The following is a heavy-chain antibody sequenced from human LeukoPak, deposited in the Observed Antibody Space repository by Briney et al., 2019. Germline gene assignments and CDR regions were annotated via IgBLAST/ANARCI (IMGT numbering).Heavy chain of an antibody. CDR3: ARDKAVAAAGSLPHDY. D-gene: IGHD6-13*01. J-gene: IGHJ4*02. CDR1: GYTFTSYA. Sequence: ASVKVSCKASGYTFTSYAMNWVRQAPGQGLEWMGWINTNTGNPTYAQGFTGRFVFSLDTSVSTAYLQISSLKAEDTAVYYCARDKAVAAAGSLPHDYWGQGTLVTVSS. CDR2: INTNTGNP. V-gene: IGHV7-4-1*02.